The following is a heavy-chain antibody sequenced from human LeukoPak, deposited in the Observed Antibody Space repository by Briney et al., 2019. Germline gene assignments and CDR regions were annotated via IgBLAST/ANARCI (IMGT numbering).Heavy chain of an antibody. V-gene: IGHV1-2*02. D-gene: IGHD6-19*01. Sequence: ASVKVSCKASGYTFTGYYMHWVRQAPGQGLEWMGWINPNSGGTNYAQKFQGRVTMTRDTSISTAYMELSRLRSDDTAVYYCAINFDGGWWYYFDYWGQGTLVTVSS. CDR3: AINFDGGWWYYFDY. CDR1: GYTFTGYY. J-gene: IGHJ4*02. CDR2: INPNSGGT.